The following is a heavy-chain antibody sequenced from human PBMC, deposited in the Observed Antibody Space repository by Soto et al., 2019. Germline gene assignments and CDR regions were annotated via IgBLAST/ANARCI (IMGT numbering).Heavy chain of an antibody. V-gene: IGHV3-21*01. Sequence: EVQLVESGGGLVKPGGSLRLSCPASGFTFSSYSMNWVRQAPGKGLEWVSSISSSSSYIYYADSVKGRFTISRDNAKNSLYLQMKSLTAEDTAVYYCARDGDSGPPGYYYYYYGMDVWGQGTTVTVSS. CDR2: ISSSSSYI. D-gene: IGHD5-12*01. J-gene: IGHJ6*02. CDR1: GFTFSSYS. CDR3: ARDGDSGPPGYYYYYYGMDV.